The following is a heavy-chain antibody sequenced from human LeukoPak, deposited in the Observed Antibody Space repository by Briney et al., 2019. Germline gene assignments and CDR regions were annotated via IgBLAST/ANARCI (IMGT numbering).Heavy chain of an antibody. D-gene: IGHD6-6*01. Sequence: PGGSLRLSCAASGFTFSSYSMNWVRQAPGKGLEWVSYISSSSSTIYYADSVKGRFTISRDNAKNSLYLQMNSLRAEDTAVYYCARGLEYSSSVYAFDIWGQGAMVTVSS. CDR1: GFTFSSYS. V-gene: IGHV3-48*01. J-gene: IGHJ3*02. CDR3: ARGLEYSSSVYAFDI. CDR2: ISSSSSTI.